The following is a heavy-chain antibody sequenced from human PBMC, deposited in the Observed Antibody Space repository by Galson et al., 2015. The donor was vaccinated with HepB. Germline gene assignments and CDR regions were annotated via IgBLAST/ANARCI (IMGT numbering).Heavy chain of an antibody. D-gene: IGHD3-22*01. V-gene: IGHV3-30*18. J-gene: IGHJ4*02. CDR3: AKETGNSYDIIGFCDY. CDR1: GFTFSRYG. Sequence: SLRLSCAASGFTFSRYGMFWVRQAPGKGLQWVAIVSYDGNYKYYADSVQGRFTVSRDNSKNTVYLQMNSLRDEDTAVYYCAKETGNSYDIIGFCDYWGQGTLVTVSS. CDR2: VSYDGNYK.